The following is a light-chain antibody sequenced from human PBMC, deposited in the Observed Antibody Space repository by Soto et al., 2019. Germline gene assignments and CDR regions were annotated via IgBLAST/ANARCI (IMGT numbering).Light chain of an antibody. V-gene: IGKV3-20*01. CDR2: ATS. Sequence: IVLTQSPGTLSLSPGERATLSCRASQSVTTQLAWYQQKPVQAPRLLIYATSSRATGIPDRFSGSGSGTDFTLTTSRLEPEDFAVYYCQQYGRSGTFGQGTKVDIK. CDR3: QQYGRSGT. CDR1: QSVTTQ. J-gene: IGKJ1*01.